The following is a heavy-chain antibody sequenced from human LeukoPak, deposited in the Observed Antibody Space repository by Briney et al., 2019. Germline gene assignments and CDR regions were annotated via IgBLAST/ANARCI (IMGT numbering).Heavy chain of an antibody. CDR1: GFTFSSYS. V-gene: IGHV3-23*01. J-gene: IGHJ4*02. CDR3: AKRSGYTTGWFFNF. D-gene: IGHD6-19*01. CDR2: ISGSGDNT. Sequence: GGSLRLSCAASGFTFSSYSMNWVRQAPGKGLEWVSSISGSGDNTYYAESVKGRFTISRDNSKNTLFLQMNSLRAEDTAVFYCAKRSGYTTGWFFNFWGQGTLVTVSS.